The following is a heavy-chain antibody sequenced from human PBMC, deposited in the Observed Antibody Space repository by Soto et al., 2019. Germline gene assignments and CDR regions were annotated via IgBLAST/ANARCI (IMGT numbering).Heavy chain of an antibody. CDR2: ISYDGSNK. Sequence: GGSLRLSCAASGFTFSSYAMHWVRQAPGKGLEWVAVISYDGSNKYYADSVKGRFTISRDNSKNTLYLQMNSLRAEDTAVYYCASQIAASVADIKYNWFDPWGQGTLVTVSS. CDR1: GFTFSSYA. CDR3: ASQIAASVADIKYNWFDP. J-gene: IGHJ5*02. D-gene: IGHD6-13*01. V-gene: IGHV3-30-3*01.